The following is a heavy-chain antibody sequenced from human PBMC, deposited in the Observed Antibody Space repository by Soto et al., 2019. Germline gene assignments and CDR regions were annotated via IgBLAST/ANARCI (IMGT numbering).Heavy chain of an antibody. CDR1: GFTFTNAW. Sequence: EVQLVESGGGLVKPGGSLRLSCADSGFTFTNAWMSWVRQAPGKGLEWVGRIKSKTDGETTDYAAPVKGRFTISRDDSENALYLQMNSLEIEDTAVYYCSTDRFRQWRDWGQGTLVTVSS. CDR2: IKSKTDGETT. CDR3: STDRFRQWRD. J-gene: IGHJ4*02. D-gene: IGHD6-19*01. V-gene: IGHV3-15*01.